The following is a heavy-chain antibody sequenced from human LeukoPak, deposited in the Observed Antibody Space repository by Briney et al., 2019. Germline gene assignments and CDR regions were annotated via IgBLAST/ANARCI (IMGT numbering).Heavy chain of an antibody. CDR3: ARALTTLTYEGY. CDR2: ISGSNSYI. D-gene: IGHD1-1*01. CDR1: GGSISSNA. Sequence: ASETLSLTCTVSGGSISSNAYYWAWIRQAPGKGLEWVSSISGSNSYIFYADSVKGRFTVSRDNAKDSLYLQMNSLRAEDTAVYYCARALTTLTYEGYWGQGTLVTVSS. V-gene: IGHV3-21*01. J-gene: IGHJ4*02.